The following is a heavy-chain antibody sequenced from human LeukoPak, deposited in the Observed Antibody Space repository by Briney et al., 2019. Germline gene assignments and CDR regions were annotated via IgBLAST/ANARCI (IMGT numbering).Heavy chain of an antibody. CDR2: IYHSGST. CDR3: ARGKHRIAVAGGFDY. V-gene: IGHV4-59*08. Sequence: SETLSLTCTVSGGSISSYYWSWIRQPPGKGLEWIGYIYHSGSTYYNPSLKSRVTISVDTSKNQFSLKLSSVTAADTAVYYCARGKHRIAVAGGFDYWGQGTLVTVSS. J-gene: IGHJ4*02. CDR1: GGSISSYY. D-gene: IGHD6-19*01.